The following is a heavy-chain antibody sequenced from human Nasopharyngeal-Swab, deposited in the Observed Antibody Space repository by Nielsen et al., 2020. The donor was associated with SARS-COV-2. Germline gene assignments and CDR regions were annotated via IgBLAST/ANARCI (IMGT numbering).Heavy chain of an antibody. D-gene: IGHD4-11*01. CDR2: INAGNGNT. CDR3: ARDRAYSNYATYMDV. Sequence: ASLTVSCKASGYTFTSYAMHWVRQAPGQRLEWMGWINAGNGNTIYSQKFQGRVTITRDTSASTAYMELSSLRSEDTAVYYCARDRAYSNYATYMDVWGKGTTVTVSS. CDR1: GYTFTSYA. V-gene: IGHV1-3*01. J-gene: IGHJ6*03.